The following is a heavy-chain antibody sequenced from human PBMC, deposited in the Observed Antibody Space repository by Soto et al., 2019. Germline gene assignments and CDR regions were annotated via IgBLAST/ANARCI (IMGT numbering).Heavy chain of an antibody. CDR1: GFNLGSNF. CDR3: AKVSSSWYAGFFDL. J-gene: IGHJ4*02. Sequence: GGAQGTSITAPGFNLGSNFISLGRPAPGKGLEWVSGLSDSGGSIYYADSVKGRFTISRDNSMNTLYLQMKTLRAEDTAVYYCAKVSSSWYAGFFDLWGQGTLVTVSS. D-gene: IGHD6-13*01. CDR2: LSDSGGSI. V-gene: IGHV3-23*01.